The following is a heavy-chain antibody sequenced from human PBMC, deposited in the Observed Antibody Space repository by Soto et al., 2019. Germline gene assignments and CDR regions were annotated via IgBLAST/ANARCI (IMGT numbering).Heavy chain of an antibody. CDR1: GGSISSYY. V-gene: IGHV4-59*01. Sequence: SETLSLTCTVSGGSISSYYWSWVRQPPGKGLEWIGYIYYSGSTNYNPSLKSRVTISVDTSKNQFSLKLSSVTAADTAVYYCARVATNTFDYWGQGTLVTVSS. CDR3: ARVATNTFDY. CDR2: IYYSGST. J-gene: IGHJ4*02. D-gene: IGHD5-12*01.